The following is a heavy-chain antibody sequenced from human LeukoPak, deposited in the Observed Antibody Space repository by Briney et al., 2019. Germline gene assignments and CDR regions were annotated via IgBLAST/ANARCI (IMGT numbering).Heavy chain of an antibody. CDR1: GGSFSGYY. J-gene: IGHJ5*02. V-gene: IGHV4-34*01. CDR3: ARGTYSYGSHRGPNRFDP. D-gene: IGHD5-18*01. CDR2: INHSGST. Sequence: SETLSLSCAVYGGSFSGYYWSWIRQPPGKGLEWIGEINHSGSTNYNPSLKSRVTISVDTSKNQFSLKLSSVTAADTAVYYCARGTYSYGSHRGPNRFDPWGQGTLVTVSS.